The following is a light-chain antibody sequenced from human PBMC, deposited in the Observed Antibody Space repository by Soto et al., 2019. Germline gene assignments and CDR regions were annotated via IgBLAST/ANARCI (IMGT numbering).Light chain of an antibody. CDR3: SSYANSNNYV. V-gene: IGLV2-8*01. Sequence: QSALTQPPSASGSPGQSVTISCSGTSSDIGGYTYVSWYQHHPGKAPKLMIYEVSKRPSGVPDRFSGSKSGNTASLTVSGLQAEDEADYYCSSYANSNNYVFGTGTKVTRP. CDR1: SSDIGGYTY. J-gene: IGLJ1*01. CDR2: EVS.